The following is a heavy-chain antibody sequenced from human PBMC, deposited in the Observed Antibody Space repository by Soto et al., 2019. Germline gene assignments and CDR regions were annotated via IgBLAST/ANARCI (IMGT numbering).Heavy chain of an antibody. V-gene: IGHV4-34*01. CDR3: ARGSSTPAAPGDYYYGMGV. D-gene: IGHD2-2*01. Sequence: PSETLSLTCAVYGGSFSGYYWSWIRQPPGKGLEWIGEINHSGSTNYNPSLKSRVTISVDTSKNQFSLKLSSATAADTAVYYCARGSSTPAAPGDYYYGMGVWAQGTTVTVSS. CDR2: INHSGST. CDR1: GGSFSGYY. J-gene: IGHJ6*02.